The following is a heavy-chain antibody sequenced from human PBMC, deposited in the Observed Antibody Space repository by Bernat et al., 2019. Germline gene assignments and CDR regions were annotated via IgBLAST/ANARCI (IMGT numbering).Heavy chain of an antibody. V-gene: IGHV4-59*01. J-gene: IGHJ2*01. D-gene: IGHD3-16*01. Sequence: QLQLQESGPGLVKPSETLSLTCTVSGGSISSYYWSWIRQPPGKGLEWVWFIYYSWSTNYNPSLKSRVTISVDTSKNQFSLKLSSVTAADTAVYYCARAPGGELLMVSWYFDLWGRGTLVTVSS. CDR2: IYYSWST. CDR3: ARAPGGELLMVSWYFDL. CDR1: GGSISSYY.